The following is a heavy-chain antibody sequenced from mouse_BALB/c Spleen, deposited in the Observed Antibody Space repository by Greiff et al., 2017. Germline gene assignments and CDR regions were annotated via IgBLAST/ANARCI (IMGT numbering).Heavy chain of an antibody. CDR3: ARQLGLFDY. J-gene: IGHJ2*01. CDR2: INPSTGYT. Sequence: VQVEESGAELAKPGASVKMSCKASGYTFTSYWMHWVNQRPGQGLEWIGYINPSTGYTEYNQKFKDKATLTADKSSSTAYMQLSSLTSEDSAVYYCARQLGLFDYWGQGTTLTVSS. CDR1: GYTFTSYW. D-gene: IGHD3-1*01. V-gene: IGHV1-7*01.